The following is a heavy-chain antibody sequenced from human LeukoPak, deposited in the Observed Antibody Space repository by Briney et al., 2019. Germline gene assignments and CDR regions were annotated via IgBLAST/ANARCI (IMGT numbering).Heavy chain of an antibody. CDR3: ARGGTTYPLYYYYYMDV. Sequence: GGSLRLSCAASGFTVSSNYMSWVRQAPGKGLEWVSVIYSGGSTYYADSVKGRFTISRDNSKNTLYLQMNSLRAEDTAVYYCARGGTTYPLYYYYYMDVWGKGTTVTISS. V-gene: IGHV3-66*01. J-gene: IGHJ6*03. CDR1: GFTVSSNY. CDR2: IYSGGST. D-gene: IGHD1-1*01.